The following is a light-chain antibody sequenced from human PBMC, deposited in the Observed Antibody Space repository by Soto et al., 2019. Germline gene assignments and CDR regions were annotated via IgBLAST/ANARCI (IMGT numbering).Light chain of an antibody. CDR3: QQRSNWPTWT. Sequence: EIVLTQSPGTLSLSPGERATLSCRASQSFSSYLAWYQQKPGQAPRLLIYDASNRATGIPARFSGSGSGTDFTLTISSLEPEDFAVYYCQQRSNWPTWTFGQGTKVEIK. V-gene: IGKV3-11*01. CDR1: QSFSSY. CDR2: DAS. J-gene: IGKJ1*01.